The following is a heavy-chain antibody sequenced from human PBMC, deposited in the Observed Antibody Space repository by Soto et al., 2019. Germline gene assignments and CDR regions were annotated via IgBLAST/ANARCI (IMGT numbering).Heavy chain of an antibody. D-gene: IGHD5-12*01. Sequence: GGSLRLSCAASGFTFSSYAMHWVRQAPGKGLEWVAVISYDGSNKYYADSVKGRFTISRDNSKNTLYLQMNSLRAEDTAVYYCARERRRDGYNWTGKYGMDVWGQGTTVTVSS. CDR3: ARERRRDGYNWTGKYGMDV. CDR1: GFTFSSYA. CDR2: ISYDGSNK. V-gene: IGHV3-30-3*01. J-gene: IGHJ6*02.